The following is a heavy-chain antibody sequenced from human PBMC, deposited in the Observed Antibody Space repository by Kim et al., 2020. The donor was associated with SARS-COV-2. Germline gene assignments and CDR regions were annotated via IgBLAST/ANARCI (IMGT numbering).Heavy chain of an antibody. Sequence: GGSLRLSCAASGFTFSSYWMSWVRQAPGKGLEWVANIKQDGSEKYYVDSVKGRFTISRDNAKNSLYLQMNSLRAEDTAVYYCARDVWIYSYGYALYYSYYGMEVGGQETTDTVSS. CDR2: IKQDGSEK. J-gene: IGHJ6*02. CDR1: GFTFSSYW. D-gene: IGHD5-18*01. V-gene: IGHV3-7*01. CDR3: ARDVWIYSYGYALYYSYYGMEV.